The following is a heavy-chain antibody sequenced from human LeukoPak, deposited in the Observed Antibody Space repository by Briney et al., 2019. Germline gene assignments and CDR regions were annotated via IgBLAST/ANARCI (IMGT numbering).Heavy chain of an antibody. Sequence: PGGSLRLSCAASGFTFDDYAMHWVRQVPGKGLEWVSGISWNSGSIGYADSVKGRFIISRDNAKNSLYLQMNSLRAEDTAVYYCAELGITMIGGVWGKGTTVTISS. CDR1: GFTFDDYA. CDR3: AELGITMIGGV. V-gene: IGHV3-9*01. J-gene: IGHJ6*04. CDR2: ISWNSGSI. D-gene: IGHD3-10*02.